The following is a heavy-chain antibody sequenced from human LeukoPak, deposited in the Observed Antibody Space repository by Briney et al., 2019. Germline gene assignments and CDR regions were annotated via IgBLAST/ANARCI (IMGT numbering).Heavy chain of an antibody. J-gene: IGHJ4*02. D-gene: IGHD2-21*02. CDR2: IRSKANSYAT. Sequence: GGSLRLSCAASGFTFSGSAMHWVRQASEKGLEWLGRIRSKANSYATAYAASVKGRFTISRDDSKNTAYLQLNSLKAEDTAVYYCTRGAPPSCGGDCYQWGQGTLVTVSS. V-gene: IGHV3-73*01. CDR1: GFTFSGSA. CDR3: TRGAPPSCGGDCYQ.